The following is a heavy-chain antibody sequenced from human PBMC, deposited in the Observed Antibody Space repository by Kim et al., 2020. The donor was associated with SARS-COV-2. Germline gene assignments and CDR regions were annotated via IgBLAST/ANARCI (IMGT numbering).Heavy chain of an antibody. Sequence: GGSLRLSCAASGFTFSSYAMSWVRQAPGKGLEWVSAIRGSGGSTYYADSVKGRFTISRDNSKNTLYLQMNSLRAEDTAVYYCAKVSGYYDTSGESYWDFDLWGRGTLVTVSS. CDR2: IRGSGGST. D-gene: IGHD3-22*01. CDR1: GFTFSSYA. J-gene: IGHJ2*01. V-gene: IGHV3-23*01. CDR3: AKVSGYYDTSGESYWDFDL.